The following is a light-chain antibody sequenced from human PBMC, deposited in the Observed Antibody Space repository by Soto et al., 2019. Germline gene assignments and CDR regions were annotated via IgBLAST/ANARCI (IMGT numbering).Light chain of an antibody. V-gene: IGKV3-20*01. J-gene: IGKJ1*01. CDR3: QQYGSSPT. Sequence: EIVLTQSPGTLSLSPGERANLSCRASQSVSSTYLAWYQQKPGHTPRILIYGASSRATGIPDRFSGSGSGTHSTLSISRLEPEDFAVYYCQQYGSSPTFGQGTRVEIK. CDR1: QSVSSTY. CDR2: GAS.